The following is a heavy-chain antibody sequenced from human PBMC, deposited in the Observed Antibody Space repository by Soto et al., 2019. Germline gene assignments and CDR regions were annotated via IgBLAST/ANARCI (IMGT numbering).Heavy chain of an antibody. CDR3: ARDSGWPILNFDN. CDR2: SSYDGRET. D-gene: IGHD3-10*01. CDR1: DFDFSSYG. Sequence: GGSLRLSCAASDFDFSSYGIHWVRQAPGKGLEWVAASSYDGRETFYADSAKGRFTVSKEMSKNTAFLRMNALRHEDTAVYFCARDSGWPILNFDNWGQGTPVTVSS. V-gene: IGHV3-30*03. J-gene: IGHJ4*02.